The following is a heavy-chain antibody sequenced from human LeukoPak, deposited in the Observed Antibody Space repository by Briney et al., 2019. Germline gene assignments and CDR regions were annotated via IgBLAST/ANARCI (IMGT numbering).Heavy chain of an antibody. CDR2: INQDASEI. J-gene: IGHJ4*02. V-gene: IGHV3-7*01. CDR1: GFTFSTYW. CDR3: ATDRDNSDWQKRFDS. Sequence: PGGSLILSCAASGFTFSTYWMNWYRQAPGKGLEWVGNINQDASEINYVDSVRGRLTISRDNAKNSLHLQMNSLRAEDTAVYYCATDRDNSDWQKRFDSWGQGTLVTVSS. D-gene: IGHD2-21*02.